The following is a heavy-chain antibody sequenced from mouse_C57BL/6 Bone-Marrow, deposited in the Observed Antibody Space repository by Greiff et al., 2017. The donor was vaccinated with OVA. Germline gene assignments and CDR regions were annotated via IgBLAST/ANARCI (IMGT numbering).Heavy chain of an antibody. CDR1: GYTFTGYW. D-gene: IGHD1-1*01. CDR2: ILPGSGST. J-gene: IGHJ2*01. Sequence: QVQLQQSGAELMKPGASVKLSCKATGYTFTGYWIEWVKQRPGHGLEWIGEILPGSGSTNYNEKFKGKATFTAATSSNTAYMKLSSLTTEYSAIYYCARMGLYCSSYEWGQGTTLTVSS. V-gene: IGHV1-9*01. CDR3: ARMGLYCSSYE.